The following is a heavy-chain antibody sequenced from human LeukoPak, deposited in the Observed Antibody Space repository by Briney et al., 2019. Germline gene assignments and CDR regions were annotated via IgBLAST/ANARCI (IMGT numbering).Heavy chain of an antibody. CDR2: ISYDGSNK. D-gene: IGHD3-10*01. J-gene: IGHJ4*02. CDR3: ARGAPLVERFGEFTTDY. CDR1: GFTFSSYG. V-gene: IGHV3-30*03. Sequence: GGSLRLSCAASGFTFSSYGMHWVRQAPGKGLEWVAVISYDGSNKYYADSVKGRFTISRDNSKNTLYLQMNSLRAEDTAVYYCARGAPLVERFGEFTTDYWGQGTLVTVSS.